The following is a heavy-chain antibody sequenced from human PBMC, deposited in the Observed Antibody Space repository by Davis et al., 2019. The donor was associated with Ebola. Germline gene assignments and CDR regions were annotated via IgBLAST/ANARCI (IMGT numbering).Heavy chain of an antibody. CDR1: GYTFTSLG. Sequence: AASVKVSCKASGYTFTSLGISWVRQAPGQGLEWMGWISAYNGNTNYAQKFQDRVTMTNDTSTSTAYMELRSLRSDDTAVYYCARALDSSSWGKNHYHYYGLDVWGQGTTVTVSS. CDR3: ARALDSSSWGKNHYHYYGLDV. D-gene: IGHD6-13*01. V-gene: IGHV1-18*01. CDR2: ISAYNGNT. J-gene: IGHJ6*02.